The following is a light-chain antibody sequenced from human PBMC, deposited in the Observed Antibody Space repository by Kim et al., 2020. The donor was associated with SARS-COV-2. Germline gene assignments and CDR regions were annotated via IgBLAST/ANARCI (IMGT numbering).Light chain of an antibody. CDR3: AAWDDSLNGV. CDR2: SNK. Sequence: PGQRVTNSCSGSSSNIGSNTVNWYQQLPGTAPKLLIYSNKQRPSGVRDRFSGSKSGTSASLASSGLQSEDEADYYCAAWDDSLNGVFGGGTQLTVL. CDR1: SSNIGSNT. V-gene: IGLV1-44*01. J-gene: IGLJ3*02.